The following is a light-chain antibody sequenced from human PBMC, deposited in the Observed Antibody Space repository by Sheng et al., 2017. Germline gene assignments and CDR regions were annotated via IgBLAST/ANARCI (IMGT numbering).Light chain of an antibody. J-gene: IGLJ1*01. CDR1: SSDVGGYNY. CDR2: DVT. Sequence: QSALTQPASVSASPGQSITISCTGTSSDVGGYNYVSWYQQHPGKAPKLMIYDVTNRPSGFRDRFSGSKSGNTASLTISGLQAEDEADYYCSSYTSSSPYVFGTGTKLTVL. V-gene: IGLV2-14*03. CDR3: SSYTSSSPYV.